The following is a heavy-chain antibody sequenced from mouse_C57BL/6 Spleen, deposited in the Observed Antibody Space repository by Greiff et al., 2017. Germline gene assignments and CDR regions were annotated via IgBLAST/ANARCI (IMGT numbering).Heavy chain of an antibody. CDR2: FHPYNDDT. CDR3: ARGGLGPGGLYAMDY. D-gene: IGHD4-1*01. Sequence: VQLQESGAELVKPGASVKMSCKASGYTFTTYPIEWMKQNHGKSLEWIGNFHPYNDDTKCNEKFKGKATLTVEKSSSTVYLELSRLTSDDSAVYYCARGGLGPGGLYAMDYWGQGTSVTVSS. V-gene: IGHV1-47*01. CDR1: GYTFTTYP. J-gene: IGHJ4*01.